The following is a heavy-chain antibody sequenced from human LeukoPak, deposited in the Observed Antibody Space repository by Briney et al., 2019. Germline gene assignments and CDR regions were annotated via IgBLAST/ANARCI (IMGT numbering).Heavy chain of an antibody. D-gene: IGHD3-10*01. CDR2: IIPIFGTA. Sequence: SVKVSCKASGGTFSSYAISWVRQAPGQGLQWMGGIIPIFGTANYAQKFQGRVTITADESTSTAYMELSSLRSEDTAVYYCARASNMVRGVFDYWGQGTLVTVSS. V-gene: IGHV1-69*13. J-gene: IGHJ4*02. CDR1: GGTFSSYA. CDR3: ARASNMVRGVFDY.